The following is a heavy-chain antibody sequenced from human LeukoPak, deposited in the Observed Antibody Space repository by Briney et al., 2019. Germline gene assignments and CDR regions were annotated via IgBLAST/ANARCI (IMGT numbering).Heavy chain of an antibody. CDR1: GFTFSSYS. J-gene: IGHJ6*03. Sequence: GGSLRLSCAASGFTFSSYSMNWVRQAPGKGLEWVSSISSSSSYIYYADSVKGRFTISRDNAKNSLYLQMNSLRAEDTAVYYCARGNWGSPLLRYYYMDVWGKGTTVTVSS. D-gene: IGHD7-27*01. V-gene: IGHV3-21*01. CDR2: ISSSSSYI. CDR3: ARGNWGSPLLRYYYMDV.